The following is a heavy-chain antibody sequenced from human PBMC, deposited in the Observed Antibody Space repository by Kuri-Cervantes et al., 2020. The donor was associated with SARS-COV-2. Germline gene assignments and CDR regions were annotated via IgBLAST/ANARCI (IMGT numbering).Heavy chain of an antibody. CDR1: GFTFSIYN. V-gene: IGHV3-48*01. CDR3: PIWNTGLNQIDY. CDR2: ISNSGGTI. Sequence: GESLKISCAASGFTFSIYNMNWVRQAPAKGLEWVSYISNSGGTIYYADSVKGRFTISRDNAKNSLYLQMNSLRAEDTAVYYCPIWNTGLNQIDYWGQGTLVTVSS. J-gene: IGHJ4*02. D-gene: IGHD1/OR15-1a*01.